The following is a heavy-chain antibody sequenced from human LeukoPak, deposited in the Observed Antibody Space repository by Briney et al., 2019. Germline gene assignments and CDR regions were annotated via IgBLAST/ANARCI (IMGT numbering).Heavy chain of an antibody. D-gene: IGHD6-6*01. CDR3: ARDGYGWSSSHKTHYFDY. CDR1: GGSISSYY. V-gene: IGHV4-4*07. J-gene: IGHJ4*02. CDR2: IYTSGST. Sequence: SETLSLTCTVSGGSISSYYWSWIRQPAGKGLEWIGRIYTSGSTNYNPSLKSRVTMSVDTSKNQFSLKLSSVTAADTAVYYCARDGYGWSSSHKTHYFDYWGQGTLVTVSS.